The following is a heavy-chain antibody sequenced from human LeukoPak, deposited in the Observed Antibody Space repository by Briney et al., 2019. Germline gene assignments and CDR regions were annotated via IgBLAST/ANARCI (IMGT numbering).Heavy chain of an antibody. J-gene: IGHJ5*02. CDR1: GFILSDHY. CDR2: TRNKANSYTT. D-gene: IGHD1-26*01. Sequence: GGSLRLSCAASGFILSDHYIDWVRQAAGKGLGWVGRTRNKANSYTTEYAASVKGRFTISRDDPKNLLYLQMNSLKSEDTAVYYCGRSGRYRPSDLWGQGTLVTVSS. V-gene: IGHV3-72*01. CDR3: GRSGRYRPSDL.